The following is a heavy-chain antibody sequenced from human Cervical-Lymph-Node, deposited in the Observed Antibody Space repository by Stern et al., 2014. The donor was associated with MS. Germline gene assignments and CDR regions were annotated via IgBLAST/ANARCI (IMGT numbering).Heavy chain of an antibody. CDR1: GGSITTYY. J-gene: IGHJ4*02. CDR3: AAHSQVWIPFDH. V-gene: IGHV4-59*01. CDR2: IYYSGST. Sequence: VQLEESGPGLVKPSETLSLTCTVSGGSITTYYWSWIRQSPGKGLEWIGFIYYSGSTYYSPSLKSRAIISVDTSKNHFSLKMNSVTAADTAVYYCAAHSQVWIPFDHWGRGTLVTVSS. D-gene: IGHD1-1*01.